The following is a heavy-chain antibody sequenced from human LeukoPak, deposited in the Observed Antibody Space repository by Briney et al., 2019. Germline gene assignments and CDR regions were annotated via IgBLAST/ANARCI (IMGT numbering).Heavy chain of an antibody. Sequence: GRSLRLSCVASGFTLSSSYAMHWVRQAAGKGLEWVAFIRYDGSNKYYADSVKGRFTISRDNSKNTLYLQMNSLRAEDTAVYYCAKDYGSGSYSDYWGQGTLVTVSS. J-gene: IGHJ4*02. CDR2: IRYDGSNK. V-gene: IGHV3-30*02. D-gene: IGHD3-10*01. CDR3: AKDYGSGSYSDY. CDR1: GFTLSSSYA.